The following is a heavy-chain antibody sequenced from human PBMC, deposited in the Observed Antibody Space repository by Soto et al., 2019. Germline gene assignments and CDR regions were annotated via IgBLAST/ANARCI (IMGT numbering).Heavy chain of an antibody. CDR1: GYTFTSYD. V-gene: IGHV1-8*01. CDR3: ARGGKDFWSGYKWFDP. Sequence: ASVKVSCKASGYTFTSYDINWVRQATGQGLEWMGWMNPNSGNTGYAQKFQGRVTMTRNTSIRTAYMELSSLRSEETAVYYCARGGKDFWSGYKWFDPWGQGTLVTVSS. D-gene: IGHD3-3*01. CDR2: MNPNSGNT. J-gene: IGHJ5*02.